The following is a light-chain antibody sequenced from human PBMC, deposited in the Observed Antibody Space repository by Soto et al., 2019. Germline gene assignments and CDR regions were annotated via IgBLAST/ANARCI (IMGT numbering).Light chain of an antibody. CDR1: QGISSW. Sequence: DIQMTQSPSTLSASVGDRVTITCRASQGISSWLAWYQEKPGKAPKLLIYDASSLESGVPSRFSGSGSGTHFNLTISSLQPEDFANYYCPQSYNTPRTFGQGTKVDIK. CDR2: DAS. J-gene: IGKJ1*01. V-gene: IGKV1-5*01. CDR3: PQSYNTPRT.